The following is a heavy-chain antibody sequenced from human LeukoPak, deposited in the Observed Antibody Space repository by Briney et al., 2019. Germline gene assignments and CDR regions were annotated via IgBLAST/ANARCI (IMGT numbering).Heavy chain of an antibody. CDR2: IKQDGSEK. J-gene: IGHJ6*03. Sequence: PGGSLRLSCAASGFTFSSYWMSWVRQAPGKGLEWVANIKQDGSEKYYVDSVKGRFTIPRDNAKNSLYLQMNSLRAEDTAVYYCARGRPSYCSSTSCFFYYMDVWGKGTTVTVSS. V-gene: IGHV3-7*01. CDR3: ARGRPSYCSSTSCFFYYMDV. D-gene: IGHD2-2*01. CDR1: GFTFSSYW.